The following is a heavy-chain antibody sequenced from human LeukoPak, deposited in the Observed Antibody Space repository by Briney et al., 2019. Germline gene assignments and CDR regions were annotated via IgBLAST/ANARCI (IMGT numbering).Heavy chain of an antibody. CDR1: GFTFSSYS. Sequence: GGSLRLSCAASGFTFSSYSMNWVRQAPGKGLEWVSAISGSGGSTYYADSVKGRFTISRDNSKNTLYLQMNSLRAEDTAVYYCAARYSSGWVYFDYWGQGTLVTVSS. CDR3: AARYSSGWVYFDY. J-gene: IGHJ4*02. D-gene: IGHD6-19*01. CDR2: ISGSGGST. V-gene: IGHV3-23*01.